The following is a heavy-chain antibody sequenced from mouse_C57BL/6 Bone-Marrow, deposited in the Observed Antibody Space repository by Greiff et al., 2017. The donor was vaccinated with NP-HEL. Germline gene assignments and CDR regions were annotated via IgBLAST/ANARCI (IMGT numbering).Heavy chain of an antibody. Sequence: QVQLQQPGAELVKPGASVKLSCKASGYTFTSYWMHWVKQRPGRGLEWIGRIDPNSGGTTYNEKFKSKATLTVDKPSSPAYMQLSSLTSEDSAVYYCARRAIDGYPWLAYWGQGTLVTVSA. CDR2: IDPNSGGT. CDR1: GYTFTSYW. D-gene: IGHD2-3*01. V-gene: IGHV1-72*01. J-gene: IGHJ3*01. CDR3: ARRAIDGYPWLAY.